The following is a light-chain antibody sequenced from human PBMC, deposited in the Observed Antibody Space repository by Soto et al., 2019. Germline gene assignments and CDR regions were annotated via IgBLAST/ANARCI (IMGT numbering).Light chain of an antibody. CDR2: KAS. Sequence: DIQMTQSPSTLSASVGDRVTITCRASQSISTWLSWYQQKPGEAPKVLIYKASNLQSGVSSRFSGSGSGTEFTLTISSLQPDDFATYYCQDYNSWTSGQGTKVDIK. V-gene: IGKV1-5*03. J-gene: IGKJ1*01. CDR3: QDYNSWT. CDR1: QSISTW.